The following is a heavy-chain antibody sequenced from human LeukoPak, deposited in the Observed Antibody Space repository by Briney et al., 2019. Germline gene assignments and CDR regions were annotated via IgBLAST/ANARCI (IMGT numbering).Heavy chain of an antibody. D-gene: IGHD3-22*01. J-gene: IGHJ5*02. Sequence: ASVKVSCKVSGYTFTGYYMHWVRQAPGQGLEWMGWINPNSGGTNYAQKFQGRVTMTRDTSISTAYMELSRLRSDDTAVYYCARVNGYYYDSSGYYPWGQGTLVTVSS. CDR2: INPNSGGT. V-gene: IGHV1-2*02. CDR3: ARVNGYYYDSSGYYP. CDR1: GYTFTGYY.